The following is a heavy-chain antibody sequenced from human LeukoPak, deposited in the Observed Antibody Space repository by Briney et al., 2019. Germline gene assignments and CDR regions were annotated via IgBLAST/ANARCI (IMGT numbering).Heavy chain of an antibody. J-gene: IGHJ5*02. Sequence: APVKVSCKASGHTFTSYDINWVRQATGQGLEWMGWMNPNSGNTAYARKFQGRVTMTRNTSISTAYMELSSLRSEDTAVYYCAREDYYDSGSFDPWGQGTLVTVSS. CDR2: MNPNSGNT. V-gene: IGHV1-8*02. CDR1: GHTFTSYD. CDR3: AREDYYDSGSFDP. D-gene: IGHD3-22*01.